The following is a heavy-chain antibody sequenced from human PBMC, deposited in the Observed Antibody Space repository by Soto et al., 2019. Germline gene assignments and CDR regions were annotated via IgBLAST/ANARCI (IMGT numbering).Heavy chain of an antibody. D-gene: IGHD1-26*01. CDR2: INTDVSVT. CDR3: ARQTGLGATNY. CDR1: CFTFSNFW. V-gene: IGHV3-74*01. J-gene: IGHJ4*02. Sequence: GGSLRLSFAFSCFTFSNFWMHWVRQAPGKGLVCVARINTDVSVTVHADSVKGRFTISRDNAKSTLYLQMNSLREEDSAMYYCARQTGLGATNYWGRGTLVTVSS.